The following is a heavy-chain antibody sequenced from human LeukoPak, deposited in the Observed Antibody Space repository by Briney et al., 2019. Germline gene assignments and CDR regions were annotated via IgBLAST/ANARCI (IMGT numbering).Heavy chain of an antibody. CDR1: GYSFTSFG. V-gene: IGHV1-18*04. CDR3: ARARYFAVLAEGPYYYYYGMDV. J-gene: IGHJ6*04. Sequence: ASVKVSCKASGYSFTSFGISWVRQAPGQGLEWIGWISGYNGDANYARSLQGRITMTRDTSTSTAYMELRSLRSDDTAVYYCARARYFAVLAEGPYYYYYGMDVWGKGTTVTVSS. CDR2: ISGYNGDA. D-gene: IGHD3-9*01.